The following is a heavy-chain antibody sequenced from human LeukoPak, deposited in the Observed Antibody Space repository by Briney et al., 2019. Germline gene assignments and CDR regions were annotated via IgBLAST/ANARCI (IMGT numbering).Heavy chain of an antibody. J-gene: IGHJ5*02. V-gene: IGHV3-30-3*01. CDR1: GFTFRAHS. CDR2: ISYDGSKK. CDR3: TRNPEMQYWFDP. Sequence: GGSLRLPCAASGFTFRAHSMHWVRQAPGKGLEWVAFISYDGSKKYYGDSVKGRFTISRDNSKNTLYLQMSTLRAEDTGVYYCTRNPEMQYWFDPWGQGTLVTVSS.